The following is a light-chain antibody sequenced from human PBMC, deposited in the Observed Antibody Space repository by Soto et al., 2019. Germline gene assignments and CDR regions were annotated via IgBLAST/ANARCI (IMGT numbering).Light chain of an antibody. V-gene: IGKV3-20*01. Sequence: EIVLTQSPGTLSLSPGERATLSCRASQSVSSSYLAWYQQKPGHAPRLLIYGASSRPTGIPDRFSGSGSGTDFTLTISSLEPEDFATYYCQQYGSSPSTFGQGTKLEIK. CDR3: QQYGSSPST. CDR1: QSVSSSY. CDR2: GAS. J-gene: IGKJ2*01.